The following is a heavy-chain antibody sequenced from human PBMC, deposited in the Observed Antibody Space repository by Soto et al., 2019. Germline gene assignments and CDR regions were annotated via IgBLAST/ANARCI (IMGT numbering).Heavy chain of an antibody. D-gene: IGHD4-4*01. CDR3: ARGEDSNYFDD. J-gene: IGHJ4*02. Sequence: ASVKVSCKASGYTFTRHDINWERQATGQGLEWMGWMNPNRGNTGYAQKFQGRVTMIRNTSISTAYMELSSLRSEDTAVYYCARGEDSNYFDDWGQGTLVTVSS. CDR1: GYTFTRHD. V-gene: IGHV1-8*01. CDR2: MNPNRGNT.